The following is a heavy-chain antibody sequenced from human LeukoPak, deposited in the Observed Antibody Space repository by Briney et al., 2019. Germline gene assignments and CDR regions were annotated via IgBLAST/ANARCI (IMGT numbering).Heavy chain of an antibody. J-gene: IGHJ4*02. V-gene: IGHV3-23*01. Sequence: GGSLRLSWAAAGFTFNRYAMYAMNWVRQAPGRGLEWVSSISGSGGGTYYSDSVKGRFTISRDNSKNTLYLQMNSLRAEDTAVYYCAKDYYDSSGYYLDYWGQGTLVTVSS. CDR3: AKDYYDSSGYYLDY. CDR1: GFTFNRYA. CDR2: ISGSGGGT. D-gene: IGHD3-22*01.